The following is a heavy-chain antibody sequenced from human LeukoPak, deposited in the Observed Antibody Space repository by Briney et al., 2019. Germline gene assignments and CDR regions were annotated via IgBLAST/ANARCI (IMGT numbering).Heavy chain of an antibody. Sequence: GGSLRLSCAASGFTFSSFGMNWVRQAPGKGLEWVSSISSSSSYFYYADSVKGRFTISRDNAKNALYLQMNSLRAEDTAVYYCARDDHNSSRWGQGTLVTVSS. CDR3: ARDDHNSSR. J-gene: IGHJ4*02. V-gene: IGHV3-21*01. D-gene: IGHD6-13*01. CDR1: GFTFSSFG. CDR2: ISSSSSYF.